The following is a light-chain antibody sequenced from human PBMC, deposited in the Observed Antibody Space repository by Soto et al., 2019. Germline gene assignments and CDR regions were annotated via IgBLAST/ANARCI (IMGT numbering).Light chain of an antibody. CDR1: SSNIGAGYD. CDR3: QSYDSSLSNLV. J-gene: IGLJ2*01. CDR2: GNS. Sequence: QSVLTQPPSVSGAPGQRVTISCTGSSSNIGAGYDVHWYQQLPGTAPKLLIYGNSNRPSGVPDRFSGSKSGTSASLAITGLQAEDEADYYCQSYDSSLSNLVFGGGTQLTGL. V-gene: IGLV1-40*01.